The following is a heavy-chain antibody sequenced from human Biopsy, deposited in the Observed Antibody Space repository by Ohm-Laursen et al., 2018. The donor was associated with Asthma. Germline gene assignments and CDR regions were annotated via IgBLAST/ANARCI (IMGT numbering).Heavy chain of an antibody. CDR3: ARVDGVVEAATRLGGMDV. CDR1: GFTFSSFG. D-gene: IGHD2-15*01. CDR2: ISFDGSNK. V-gene: IGHV3-30*03. J-gene: IGHJ6*02. Sequence: SLRLSCAASGFTFSSFGMHWVRQTPAKGLEWVAVISFDGSNKYYADSVKGRFTVSRDNSKNTLYLQMTSLSAEDSAVYYCARVDGVVEAATRLGGMDVWGQGTTVTVSS.